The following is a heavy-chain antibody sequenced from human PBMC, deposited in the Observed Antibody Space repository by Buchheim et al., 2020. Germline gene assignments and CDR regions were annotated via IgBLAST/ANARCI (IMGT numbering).Heavy chain of an antibody. CDR2: ISSSISYI. CDR1: GFTFSSYS. J-gene: IGHJ5*02. CDR3: ARDSSHSWFDP. Sequence: EVQLVESGGGLVKPGGSLRLSCAASGFTFSSYSMNWVRQAPGTGLGWVSSISSSISYIYSADSVKGRFTISRDHVQHSRFPQMNSLRAEDTAVYYCARDSSHSWFDPWGQGTL. V-gene: IGHV3-21*01.